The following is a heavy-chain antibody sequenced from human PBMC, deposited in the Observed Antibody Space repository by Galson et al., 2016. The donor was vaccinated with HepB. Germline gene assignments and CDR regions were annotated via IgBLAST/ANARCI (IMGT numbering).Heavy chain of an antibody. J-gene: IGHJ4*02. Sequence: SLRLSCAVSGFTVNTYNMHWVRQAPGKGPEWIAFTGSSSGVTFYADPVKGRFTISRDNANNSLYLQMNSLRDEDTAVYYCASPGGWFRNWGQGTLVTVSS. CDR1: GFTVNTYN. CDR3: ASPGGWFRN. V-gene: IGHV3-48*02. D-gene: IGHD6-19*01. CDR2: TGSSSGVT.